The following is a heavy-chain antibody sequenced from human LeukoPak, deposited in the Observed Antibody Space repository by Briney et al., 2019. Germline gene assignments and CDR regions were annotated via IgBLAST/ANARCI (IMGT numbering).Heavy chain of an antibody. Sequence: SETLSLTCTVSGDSISSYYWSWLRQPPGQGLGWVGYIFYTGSTNYNPSLKSRVTISLDTSNTQSSLKLNSVTAEDTAVYYCARGARMVAHFHFWGPGTLVTVSS. V-gene: IGHV4-59*01. CDR3: ARGARMVAHFHF. D-gene: IGHD2-15*01. CDR2: IFYTGST. J-gene: IGHJ4*02. CDR1: GDSISSYY.